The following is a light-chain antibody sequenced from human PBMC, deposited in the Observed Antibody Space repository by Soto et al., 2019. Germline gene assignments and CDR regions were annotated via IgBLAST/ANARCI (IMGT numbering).Light chain of an antibody. CDR1: QTIDTH. CDR3: QQYNNWPPWT. V-gene: IGKV3-15*01. CDR2: GAS. Sequence: EIVVTQSPPTLSLSTGERATLSCRASQTIDTHLAWYQQKPGQAPRLLIYGASTRATGIPARFSGSGSGTEFTLTISSLQSEDFAVYYCQQYNNWPPWTFAQGTKVAIK. J-gene: IGKJ1*01.